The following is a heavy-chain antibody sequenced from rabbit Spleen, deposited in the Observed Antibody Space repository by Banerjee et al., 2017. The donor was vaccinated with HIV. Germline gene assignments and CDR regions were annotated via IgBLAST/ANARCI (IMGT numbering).Heavy chain of an antibody. Sequence: QEQLEESGGDLVRPGGSLTLTCKASGFDLSSYYYMCWVRQAPGKGLEWIACIDTGFGGTTYSASWAKGRFTISKTSSTTVTLQMTSLTAADTATYFCATYVDYDGDFNLWGQGTLVTVS. J-gene: IGHJ4*01. CDR2: IDTGFGGTT. CDR3: ATYVDYDGDFNL. D-gene: IGHD2-1*01. V-gene: IGHV1S45*01. CDR1: GFDLSSYYY.